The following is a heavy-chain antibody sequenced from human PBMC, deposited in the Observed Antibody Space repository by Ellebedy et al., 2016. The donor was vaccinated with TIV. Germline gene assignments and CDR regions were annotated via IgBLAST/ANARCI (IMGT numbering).Heavy chain of an antibody. D-gene: IGHD6-19*01. V-gene: IGHV1-8*01. Sequence: AASVKVSCKASGYTFTSYDINWVRQASGQGLEWMGWMNPNSGNTGYAQKFQGRVTMTRNTSISTAYMELSSLISEHTAVYYCARFDKEQWLVTTHWFDPWGQGTLVTVSS. CDR2: MNPNSGNT. CDR1: GYTFTSYD. CDR3: ARFDKEQWLVTTHWFDP. J-gene: IGHJ5*02.